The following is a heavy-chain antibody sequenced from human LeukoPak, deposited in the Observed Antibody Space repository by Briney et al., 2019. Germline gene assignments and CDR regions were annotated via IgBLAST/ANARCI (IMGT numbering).Heavy chain of an antibody. V-gene: IGHV4-61*09. Sequence: SQTLSLTCTVSGGSISSGSDYWSWIRQPAGKGLEWIGHIYTSGSTSYNPSLQSRVTISVDTSKHQFSLKVTSVTAADTAAYYCARAGGSVGWYGTIDSWGQGTLVTVSS. CDR3: ARAGGSVGWYGTIDS. J-gene: IGHJ4*02. D-gene: IGHD6-19*01. CDR2: IYTSGST. CDR1: GGSISSGSDY.